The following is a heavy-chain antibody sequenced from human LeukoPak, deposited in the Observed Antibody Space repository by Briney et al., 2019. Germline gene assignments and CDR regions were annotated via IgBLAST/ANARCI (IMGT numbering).Heavy chain of an antibody. V-gene: IGHV3-48*01. CDR1: GFTFSSYS. J-gene: IGHJ4*02. D-gene: IGHD3-10*01. CDR2: ISSSSSTI. CDR3: ARDSYGSGRRIDDY. Sequence: GGSLRLSCAASGFTFSSYSMNWVRQAPGKGLEWVSYISSSSSTIYYADSVKGRFTTSRDNAKNSLYLQMNSLRAEDTAVYYCARDSYGSGRRIDDYWGQGTLVTVSS.